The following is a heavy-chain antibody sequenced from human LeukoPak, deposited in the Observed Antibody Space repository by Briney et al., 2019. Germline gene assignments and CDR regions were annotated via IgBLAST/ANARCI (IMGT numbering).Heavy chain of an antibody. CDR3: AKDRVTAISYYFDY. Sequence: PRRSLRLSCAASGFTFSSYGMHWVRQAPGKGLEWVAVIWYDGRNKYYADSVKGRFTISRDNSKNTLYLQMNSLRAEDTAVYYCAKDRVTAISYYFDYWGQGTLVTVSS. D-gene: IGHD2-21*02. J-gene: IGHJ4*02. V-gene: IGHV3-33*06. CDR1: GFTFSSYG. CDR2: IWYDGRNK.